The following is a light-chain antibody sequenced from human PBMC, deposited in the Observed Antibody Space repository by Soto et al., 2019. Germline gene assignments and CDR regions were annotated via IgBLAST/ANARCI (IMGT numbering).Light chain of an antibody. Sequence: IMLTQSPGTLSLSPGERATLSCRASQTVSSSDLAWYQQKPGQAPRLLIYRGSSRATGIPDRFNAGGSGTDFTLTISRLEPEDFAVYYCQQYGSSPRTFGQGTKLEIK. CDR3: QQYGSSPRT. J-gene: IGKJ2*01. V-gene: IGKV3-20*01. CDR2: RGS. CDR1: QTVSSSD.